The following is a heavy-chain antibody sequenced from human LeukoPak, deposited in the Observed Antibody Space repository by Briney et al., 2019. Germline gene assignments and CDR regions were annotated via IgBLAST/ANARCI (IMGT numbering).Heavy chain of an antibody. V-gene: IGHV1-2*02. CDR3: ARDTHLTYYYDSSGPGSI. CDR1: GYTFTGYY. CDR2: INPNSGGT. J-gene: IGHJ4*02. Sequence: ASVTVSCTASGYTFTGYYMHWLRQAPAQEREWMGWINPNSGGTNYAQKLQGRVTMTRDTSISTASMKLSALRSDDTAVYYCARDTHLTYYYDSSGPGSIWGQGTLVTVSS. D-gene: IGHD3-22*01.